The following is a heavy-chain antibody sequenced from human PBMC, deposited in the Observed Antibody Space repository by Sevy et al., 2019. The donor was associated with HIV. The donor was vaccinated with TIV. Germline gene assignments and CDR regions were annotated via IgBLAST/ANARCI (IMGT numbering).Heavy chain of an antibody. CDR2: IYSGGST. J-gene: IGHJ3*02. D-gene: IGHD2-15*01. Sequence: GGSLRLSCAASGFTVSSNYMSWVRQAPGKGLEWVSVIYSGGSTYYADSVKGRFTISRDNSKNTLYLQMNSLRAEDTAVYYGARDGPLCSGGSCYSGGAFDIWGQGTMVTVSS. CDR3: ARDGPLCSGGSCYSGGAFDI. CDR1: GFTVSSNY. V-gene: IGHV3-53*01.